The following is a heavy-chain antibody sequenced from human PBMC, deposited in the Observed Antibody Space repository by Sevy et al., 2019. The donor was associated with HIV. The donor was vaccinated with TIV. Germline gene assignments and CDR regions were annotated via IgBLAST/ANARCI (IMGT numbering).Heavy chain of an antibody. Sequence: GGSLRLSCAASGFTFSGSPVHWVRQASGKGLEWVGRIRSNANTYATEYAASVKGRFTISRDDSKNTAYLQMHSLKAEDTAVYYCTTWIQPTDYWGQVTLVTVSS. D-gene: IGHD5-18*01. V-gene: IGHV3-73*01. CDR3: TTWIQPTDY. CDR1: GFTFSGSP. CDR2: IRSNANTYAT. J-gene: IGHJ4*02.